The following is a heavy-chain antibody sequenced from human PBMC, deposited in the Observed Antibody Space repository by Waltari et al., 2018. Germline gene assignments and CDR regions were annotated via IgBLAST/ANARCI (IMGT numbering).Heavy chain of an antibody. V-gene: IGHV3-30-3*01. CDR2: ISYDGSNK. CDR1: GFTFSSYA. J-gene: IGHJ4*02. D-gene: IGHD1-26*01. Sequence: QVQLVESGGGVVQPGRSLRLSCAASGFTFSSYAMHWVRQAPGKGLECVAVISYDGSNKYYADSVKGRFTISRDNSKNTLYLQMNSLRAEDTAVYYCARDSPLVGATQGVFDYWGQGTLVTVSS. CDR3: ARDSPLVGATQGVFDY.